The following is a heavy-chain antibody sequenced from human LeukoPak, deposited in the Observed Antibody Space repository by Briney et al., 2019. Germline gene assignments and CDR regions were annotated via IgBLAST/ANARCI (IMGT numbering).Heavy chain of an antibody. CDR1: GYTFTGYY. D-gene: IGHD2-2*01. CDR2: MNPNSGNT. CDR3: AGSMERGDY. Sequence: GASVKVSCKASGYTFTGYYMHWVRQAPGQGLEWMGWMNPNSGNTGYAQKFQGRVTMTRNTSISTAYMELSSLRSEDTAVYYCAGSMERGDYWGQGTLVTVSS. V-gene: IGHV1-8*02. J-gene: IGHJ4*02.